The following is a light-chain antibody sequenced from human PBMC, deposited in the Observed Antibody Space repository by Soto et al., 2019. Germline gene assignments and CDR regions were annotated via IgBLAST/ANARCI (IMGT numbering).Light chain of an antibody. J-gene: IGLJ3*02. CDR2: GNR. CDR3: QAYDYSLTASV. CDR1: SSNLGAGYD. V-gene: IGLV1-40*01. Sequence: QSVLTQPPSASGTPGQSLTISCSGNSSNLGAGYDVHWYQQLPGAAPKLVIFGNRNRPSGVPERFSGSKSGTSASLAITGLQAEDEADYYCQAYDYSLTASVFGGGTKLTVL.